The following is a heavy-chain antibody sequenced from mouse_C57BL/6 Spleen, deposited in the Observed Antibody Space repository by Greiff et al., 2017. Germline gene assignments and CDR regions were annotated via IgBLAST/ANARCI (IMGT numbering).Heavy chain of an antibody. Sequence: QVQLQQPGAELVMPGASVKLSCKASGYTFTSYWMHWVKQRPGPGLAWIGEIDPSDSYTNYNQKFKGKSTLTVDKSSSTAYMQLSSLSSEDSAVYYCARSTVVATRAMDYWGQGTSVTVSS. J-gene: IGHJ4*01. V-gene: IGHV1-69*01. CDR3: ARSTVVATRAMDY. CDR2: IDPSDSYT. D-gene: IGHD1-1*01. CDR1: GYTFTSYW.